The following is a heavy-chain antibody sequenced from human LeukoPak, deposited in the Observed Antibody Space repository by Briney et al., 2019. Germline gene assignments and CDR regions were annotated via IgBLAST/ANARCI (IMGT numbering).Heavy chain of an antibody. CDR3: ARRRYQLLYPTKNYFDY. J-gene: IGHJ4*02. CDR1: GGYFSGYY. D-gene: IGHD2-2*02. V-gene: IGHV4-34*01. Sequence: SETLSLTCAVYGGYFSGYYWSWIRQPPGKGLEWIGEINHSGSTNYNPSLKSRVTISVDTSKNQFSLKLSSVTAADTAVYYCARRRYQLLYPTKNYFDYWGQGTLVTVSS. CDR2: INHSGST.